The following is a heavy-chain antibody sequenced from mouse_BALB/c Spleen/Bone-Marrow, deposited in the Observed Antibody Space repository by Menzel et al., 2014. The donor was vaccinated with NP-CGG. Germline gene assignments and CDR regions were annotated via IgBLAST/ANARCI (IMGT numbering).Heavy chain of an antibody. CDR1: GYAFSSSW. D-gene: IGHD2-3*01. CDR3: ARSDGYRAMDY. Sequence: VQLQQSGPELVKPGASVKISCKASGYAFSSSWMNWVKQRPGQGLEWIGRIFPGDGDTYYNGKLKGKATLTADKSSSTAYMQLSSLTSVDSAVYFCARSDGYRAMDYWGQGTSVTVSS. CDR2: IFPGDGDT. J-gene: IGHJ4*01. V-gene: IGHV1-82*01.